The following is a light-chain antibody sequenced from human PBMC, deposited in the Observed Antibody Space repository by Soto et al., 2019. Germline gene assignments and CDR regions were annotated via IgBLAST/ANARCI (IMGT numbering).Light chain of an antibody. Sequence: EIVLTQSPATLSLSPGERATLSCRASQSVGSYLAWYQQKAGQAPRLLIYDASNRATGIPARFSGSGSGTDFTLTIGSLEPEDFALYYCPQRNNWPWTFGQGTKV. J-gene: IGKJ1*01. V-gene: IGKV3-11*01. CDR2: DAS. CDR1: QSVGSY. CDR3: PQRNNWPWT.